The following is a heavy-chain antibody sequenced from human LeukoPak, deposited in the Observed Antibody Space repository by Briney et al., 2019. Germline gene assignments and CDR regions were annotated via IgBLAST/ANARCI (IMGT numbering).Heavy chain of an antibody. CDR3: AAKGAYSGGWYYYYYGMDV. Sequence: GGSLRLSCAASGFTFSSYAMHWVRQAPGKGLEWVAVISYDGSNKYYADSVKGRFTISRDNSKNTLYLQMNSLRAEDTAVYYCAAKGAYSGGWYYYYYGMDVWGKGTTVTVSS. CDR1: GFTFSSYA. J-gene: IGHJ6*04. D-gene: IGHD6-19*01. V-gene: IGHV3-30*04. CDR2: ISYDGSNK.